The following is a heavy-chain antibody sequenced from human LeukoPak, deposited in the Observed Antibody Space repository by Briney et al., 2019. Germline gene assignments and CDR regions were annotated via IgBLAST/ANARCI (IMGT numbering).Heavy chain of an antibody. D-gene: IGHD6-19*01. CDR2: IIPIFGTA. Sequence: SVKVSCKASGGTFSSYAISWVRQAPGQGLEWMGGIIPIFGTANYAQKLQGRVTMTTDTSTSTAYMELRSLRSDDTAVYYCAIKHSGWYDYWGQGTLVTVSS. CDR3: AIKHSGWYDY. J-gene: IGHJ4*02. CDR1: GGTFSSYA. V-gene: IGHV1-69*05.